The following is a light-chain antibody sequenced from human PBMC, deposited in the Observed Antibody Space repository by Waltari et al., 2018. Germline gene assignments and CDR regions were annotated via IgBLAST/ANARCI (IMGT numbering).Light chain of an antibody. V-gene: IGLV1-51*01. J-gene: IGLJ3*02. CDR1: SSNIGNND. CDR3: ATWDSRLSVGV. Sequence: QSVLTQPPSLSAAPGQRVTLPCSGGSSNIGNNDVSWYQQFPRTAPKLLMTANNERAFGIPDRVSGPKSGASATRGITGLQTGDEADYYCATWDSRLSVGVFGGGTKVTVL. CDR2: ANN.